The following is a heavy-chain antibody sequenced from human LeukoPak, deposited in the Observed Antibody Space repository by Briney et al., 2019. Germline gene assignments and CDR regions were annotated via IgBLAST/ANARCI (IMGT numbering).Heavy chain of an antibody. CDR2: ISGSSYYI. D-gene: IGHD6-6*01. V-gene: IGHV3-21*01. CDR1: GFTFSSYT. CDR3: ARADDSSSGYFDY. J-gene: IGHJ4*02. Sequence: GGSLRLSCAASGFTFSSYTMNWVRQAPGKGLEWVSSISGSSYYIYYADSVKGRFTISRDNAKNSLYLQMNSLRAEDTAVYYCARADDSSSGYFDYWGQGTLVTVSS.